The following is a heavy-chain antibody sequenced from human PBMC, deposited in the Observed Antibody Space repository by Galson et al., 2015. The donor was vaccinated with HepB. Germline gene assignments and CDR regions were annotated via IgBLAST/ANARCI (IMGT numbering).Heavy chain of an antibody. CDR1: GFTVSRNY. V-gene: IGHV3-49*03. Sequence: SLRLSCAASGFTVSRNYMSWFRQTPGKGLEWVGFIRSRTYGGTTEYAASVKGRFTISRDDSKSIAYLQMSSLQSEDTAVYYCTKETGCSGTSCYDYWGQGTLVTVSS. CDR3: TKETGCSGTSCYDY. D-gene: IGHD2-15*01. J-gene: IGHJ4*03. CDR2: IRSRTYGGTT.